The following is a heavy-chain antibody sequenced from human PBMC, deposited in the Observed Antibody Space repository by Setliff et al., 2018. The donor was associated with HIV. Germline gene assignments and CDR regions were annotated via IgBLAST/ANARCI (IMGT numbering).Heavy chain of an antibody. Sequence: PSETLSLTCTVSGGSISTSGPGYYWGWVRQPPGGGLEWIGSVYYSGTTYYNPSLKSRVTISVDTSKNQLSLRLTSVTAADTAVYYCARFYYHYDSTNDAFDIWSQGTMVTVSS. CDR1: GGSISTSGPGYY. CDR2: VYYSGTT. V-gene: IGHV4-39*01. CDR3: ARFYYHYDSTNDAFDI. J-gene: IGHJ3*02. D-gene: IGHD3-22*01.